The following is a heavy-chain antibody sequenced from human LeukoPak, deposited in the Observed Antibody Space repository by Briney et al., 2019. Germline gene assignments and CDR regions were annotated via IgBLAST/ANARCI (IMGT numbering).Heavy chain of an antibody. D-gene: IGHD3-3*01. J-gene: IGHJ4*02. Sequence: SETLSLTCTVSGGSISSSSYYWGWIRQPPGKGLEWIGSIYYSGSTYYNPSLKSRVTISVDTSKNQFSLKLSSVTAADTAVYYCARGNDFWSGYYIIDYWGQGTLVTVSS. V-gene: IGHV4-39*07. CDR1: GGSISSSSYY. CDR3: ARGNDFWSGYYIIDY. CDR2: IYYSGST.